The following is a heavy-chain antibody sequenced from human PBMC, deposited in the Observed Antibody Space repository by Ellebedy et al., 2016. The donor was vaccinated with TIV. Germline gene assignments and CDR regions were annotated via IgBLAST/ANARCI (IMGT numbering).Heavy chain of an antibody. V-gene: IGHV4-59*01. CDR1: GGSISSYY. CDR3: ARGEVVRGVIYYYYGMDV. Sequence: SETLSLTXTVSGGSISSYYWSWIRQPPGKGLEWIGYTSYSGSTNYNPSLKSRVTISVDTSKNQFSLKLSSVTAADTAVYYCARGEVVRGVIYYYYGMDVWGQGTTVTVSS. CDR2: TSYSGST. D-gene: IGHD3-10*01. J-gene: IGHJ6*02.